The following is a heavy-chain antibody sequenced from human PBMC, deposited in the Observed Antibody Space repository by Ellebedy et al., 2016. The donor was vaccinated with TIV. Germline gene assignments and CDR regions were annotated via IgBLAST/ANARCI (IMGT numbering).Heavy chain of an antibody. CDR2: ISSDGSNK. J-gene: IGHJ4*02. V-gene: IGHV3-30*03. CDR1: GFTFRSHG. Sequence: GGSLRLXXVASGFTFRSHGIYWVRQAPGKGLEWVAVISSDGSNKYHADAVKGRFTISRDNSKNTLYLQMNSLRTDDMAVYYCARGGSSGSSDYWGQGTLVTVSS. D-gene: IGHD3-10*01. CDR3: ARGGSSGSSDY.